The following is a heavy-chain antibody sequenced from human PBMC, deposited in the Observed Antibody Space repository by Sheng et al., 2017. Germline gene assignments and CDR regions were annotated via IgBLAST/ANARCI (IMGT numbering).Heavy chain of an antibody. J-gene: IGHJ5*02. V-gene: IGHV4-34*01. CDR1: GGSLNRYD. CDR3: ARFREQSVRYYGFDP. D-gene: IGHD1-26*01. Sequence: QVRLQQWGAGLLKPSETLSLTCAVYGGSLNRYDWTWIRQPPGKGLEWIGEINHRGRTNYNPSLKSRVTISVDTSKNQFSLKLSSVTAADTAVFYCARFREQSVRYYGFDPWGQGTLVIVSS. CDR2: INHRGRT.